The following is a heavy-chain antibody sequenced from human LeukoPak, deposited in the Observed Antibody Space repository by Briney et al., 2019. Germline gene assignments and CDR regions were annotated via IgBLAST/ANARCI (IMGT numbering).Heavy chain of an antibody. CDR2: ISGSGGST. V-gene: IGHV3-23*01. CDR1: GFTFSSYA. D-gene: IGHD5-18*01. CDR3: YASKRRYSYVFDY. J-gene: IGHJ4*02. Sequence: GGSLRLSCAASGFTFSSYAMSWVRQAPGKGLEWVSAISGSGGSTYYADSVKGRFTISRDNSKNTLYLQMNSLRAEDTAVYYCYASKRRYSYVFDYWGQGTLVTVSS.